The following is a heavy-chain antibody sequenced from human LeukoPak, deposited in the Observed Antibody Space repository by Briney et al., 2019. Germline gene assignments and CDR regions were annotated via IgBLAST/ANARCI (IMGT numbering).Heavy chain of an antibody. CDR1: GDSITTSSFC. V-gene: IGHV4-39*01. D-gene: IGHD3-9*01. Sequence: PGSLSHTCTVSGDSITTSSFCWDWTRHSARKGLGWIGSISYRGTTSYHPSFRTRVPMPLATSKNPFTWSLTSVTAAQPAVFYCAKRSGFDIVTRPTSAWDQGILPTVPS. CDR3: AKRSGFDIVTRPTSA. J-gene: IGHJ5*02. CDR2: ISYRGTT.